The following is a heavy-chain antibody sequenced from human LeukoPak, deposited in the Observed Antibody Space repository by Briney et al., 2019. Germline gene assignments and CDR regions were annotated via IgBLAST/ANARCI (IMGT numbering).Heavy chain of an antibody. CDR3: VRERYHGSGAPKYDY. J-gene: IGHJ4*02. V-gene: IGHV3-21*01. CDR1: GFTFGIYT. Sequence: GGSLRLSCAAPGFTFGIYTMSWVRQAPGKGLEWVSSISSSSSSIYYADSVKGRFTISRDNAKNSLYLQMNSLTVEDTAVYYCVRERYHGSGAPKYDYWGQGTLVTVSS. D-gene: IGHD3-10*01. CDR2: ISSSSSSI.